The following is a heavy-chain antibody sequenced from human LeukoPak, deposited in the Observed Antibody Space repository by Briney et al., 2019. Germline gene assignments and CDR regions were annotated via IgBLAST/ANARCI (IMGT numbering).Heavy chain of an antibody. V-gene: IGHV4-34*01. CDR2: INHSGST. CDR1: GGSFSGYY. J-gene: IGHJ6*02. D-gene: IGHD3-3*01. Sequence: SETLSLTCAVYGGSFSGYYWSWLRQPPGKGLEWIGEINHSGSTNYNPSLKSRVTISVDTSKNQFSLKLSSVTAADTAVYYCARGLTYYDFWSGYRDYYYYGMDVWGQGTTVTVSS. CDR3: ARGLTYYDFWSGYRDYYYYGMDV.